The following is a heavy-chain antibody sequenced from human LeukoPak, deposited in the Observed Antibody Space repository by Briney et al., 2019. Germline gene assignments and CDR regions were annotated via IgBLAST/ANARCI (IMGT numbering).Heavy chain of an antibody. D-gene: IGHD6-19*01. Sequence: GGSLRLSCAASGFTFSRYAMSWVRQAPGKGLEWVSAISGSGDSTYHADSVKGQFTISRDNSKNTLYLQMNSLRAEDTAVYYCAKEGSVAGPTEFDYWGQGTLVTVSS. CDR3: AKEGSVAGPTEFDY. CDR2: ISGSGDST. J-gene: IGHJ4*02. V-gene: IGHV3-23*01. CDR1: GFTFSRYA.